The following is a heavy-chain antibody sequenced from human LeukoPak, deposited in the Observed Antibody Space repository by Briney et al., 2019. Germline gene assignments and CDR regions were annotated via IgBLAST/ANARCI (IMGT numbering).Heavy chain of an antibody. CDR1: GGSISSGGYY. CDR2: IHYSGST. V-gene: IGHV4-31*03. CDR3: ARLPSDFWSGYYSQAVYGMDV. D-gene: IGHD3-3*01. J-gene: IGHJ6*02. Sequence: SQTLSLTCTVSGGSISSGGYYWSWIRQHPGKGLEWIGYIHYSGSTYYNPSLKSRVTISVDTSKNQFSLKLSSVTAADTAVYYCARLPSDFWSGYYSQAVYGMDVWGQGTTVTVSS.